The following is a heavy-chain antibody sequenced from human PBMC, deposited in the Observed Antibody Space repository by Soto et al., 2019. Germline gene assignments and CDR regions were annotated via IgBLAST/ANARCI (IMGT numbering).Heavy chain of an antibody. J-gene: IGHJ4*02. CDR1: GGSITSNW. V-gene: IGHV4-4*02. CDR3: ARHIAVSGTRGFDH. Sequence: QVQLQESGPGLMNPSGTLSLTFAVSGGSITSNWWSWVRQPPGKGLEWIAEIFHTGSANYNPSLVSRLTISMDKSRNHLSLNLNSVTAADTAVYYCARHIAVSGTRGFDHWGQGTLVTVSS. CDR2: IFHTGSA. D-gene: IGHD2-21*01.